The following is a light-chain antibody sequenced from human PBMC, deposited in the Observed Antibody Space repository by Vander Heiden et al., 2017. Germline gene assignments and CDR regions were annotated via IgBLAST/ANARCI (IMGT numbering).Light chain of an antibody. V-gene: IGKV1-39*01. Sequence: IQLTQTPSSLSASVGDRVPITCRPSENINMYLSWYQKKPGEAPKFLIYDASSLQDGVPSRFSGSGSGTDFTLTITSLQPEDFATYYCQQSYNSPRTFGQGTQLEIK. CDR3: QQSYNSPRT. CDR2: DAS. CDR1: ENINMY. J-gene: IGKJ5*01.